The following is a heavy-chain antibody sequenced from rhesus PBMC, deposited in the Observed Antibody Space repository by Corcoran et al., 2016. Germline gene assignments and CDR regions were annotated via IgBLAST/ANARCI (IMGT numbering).Heavy chain of an antibody. CDR1: GVTFSIYG. CDR3: TRFDV. V-gene: IGHV3-54*02. J-gene: IGHJ5-1*01. Sequence: EVQLVESGGGLVQPGGSLRLSCADSGVTFSIYGIHWVRQAPGKWLDWVAVISSDGSNKYFADSVKDRFTISRDNSNNILYLQVNSLKLEDTAVYYCTRFDVWGPGVLVTVSS. CDR2: ISSDGSNK.